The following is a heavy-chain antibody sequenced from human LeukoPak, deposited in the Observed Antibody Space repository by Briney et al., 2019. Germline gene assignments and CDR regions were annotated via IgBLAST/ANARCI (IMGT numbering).Heavy chain of an antibody. CDR3: ARRDTVGATIDY. J-gene: IGHJ4*02. Sequence: GGSLRLSCAASGFTFSSYSMNWVRQAPGKGLEWVSSISSSSSYIYYADSVRGRFTISRDNAKNSLYLQMNSLRAEDTAVYYCARRDTVGATIDYWGQGTLVTVSS. D-gene: IGHD1-26*01. CDR2: ISSSSSYI. CDR1: GFTFSSYS. V-gene: IGHV3-21*01.